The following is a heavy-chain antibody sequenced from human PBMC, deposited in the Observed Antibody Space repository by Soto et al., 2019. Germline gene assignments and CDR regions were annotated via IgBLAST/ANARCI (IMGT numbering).Heavy chain of an antibody. CDR2: IKQDGSEK. Sequence: GSRVPACRASGFTFSSYWMSGVRQAPGKGLEWVANIKQDGSEKYYVDSMKGRFTISRDNAKNSLYVQMNSLRAEDTAVYYCARVLTTVTTRGGYEYYGMDVWGQGTKVTVYS. J-gene: IGHJ6*02. D-gene: IGHD4-17*01. V-gene: IGHV3-7*03. CDR3: ARVLTTVTTRGGYEYYGMDV. CDR1: GFTFSSYW.